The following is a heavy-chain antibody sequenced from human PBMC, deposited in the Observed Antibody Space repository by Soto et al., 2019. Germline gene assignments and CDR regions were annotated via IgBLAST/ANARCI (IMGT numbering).Heavy chain of an antibody. D-gene: IGHD3-3*01. V-gene: IGHV4-4*02. CDR3: ARQRGGSCSGYSDF. CDR2: IFHSGST. CDR1: GVSINSSNW. Sequence: PSETLSLTCAVSGVSINSSNWWTWVRQPPGKGLEWVGEIFHSGSTTYNPSLRSRVTISVDKSKNQFSLKLTSVTAADTAVYYSARQRGGSCSGYSDFWGQGTLVPVYS. J-gene: IGHJ4*02.